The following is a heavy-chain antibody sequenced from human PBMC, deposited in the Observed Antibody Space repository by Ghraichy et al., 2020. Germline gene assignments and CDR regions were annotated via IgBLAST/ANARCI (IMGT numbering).Heavy chain of an antibody. CDR1: GGSFSGYY. J-gene: IGHJ6*03. CDR3: ARGQTLKTTVTTGYYYYMDV. V-gene: IGHV4-34*01. D-gene: IGHD4-17*01. Sequence: SENLSLTCAVYGGSFSGYYWSWIRQPPGKGLEWIGEINHSGSTNYNPSLKSRVTISVDTSKNQFSLKLSSVTAADTAVYYCARGQTLKTTVTTGYYYYMDVWGKGTTVTVSS. CDR2: INHSGST.